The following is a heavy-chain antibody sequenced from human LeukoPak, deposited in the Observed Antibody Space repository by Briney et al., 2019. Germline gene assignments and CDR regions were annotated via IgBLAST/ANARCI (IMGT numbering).Heavy chain of an antibody. J-gene: IGHJ4*02. CDR1: GGTFSSFA. CDR2: IIPIFGTA. D-gene: IGHD2-2*01. CDR3: ARVGGVRCSNTSCSWRYFDY. V-gene: IGHV1-69*05. Sequence: ASVKVSCKASGGTFSSFAISWVRQAPGQGLEWMGGIIPIFGTANYAQKFQGRVTITTDESTSTAYMELSSLRSEDTAVYYCARVGGVRCSNTSCSWRYFDYWGQGTLVTVSS.